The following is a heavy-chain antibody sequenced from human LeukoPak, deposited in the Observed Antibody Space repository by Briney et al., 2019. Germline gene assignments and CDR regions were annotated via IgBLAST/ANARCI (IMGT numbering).Heavy chain of an antibody. CDR1: RLTFNSYG. Sequence: GGSLRLSCAASRLTFNSYGMHWVRQAPGKGLEWVAVISYDGGKKYYADSVKGRFTVSRDNSKNTLYLQMNSLRAEDTAVYYCANILTGYSLGYWGQGTLDTVSS. CDR3: ANILTGYSLGY. J-gene: IGHJ4*02. CDR2: ISYDGGKK. V-gene: IGHV3-30*18. D-gene: IGHD3-9*01.